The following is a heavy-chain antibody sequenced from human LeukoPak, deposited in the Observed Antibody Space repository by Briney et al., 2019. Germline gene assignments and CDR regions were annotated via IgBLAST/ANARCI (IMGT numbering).Heavy chain of an antibody. CDR3: ARFRIAARLRYYYYMDV. CDR2: INHSGST. J-gene: IGHJ6*03. CDR1: GGSFSGYY. D-gene: IGHD6-6*01. V-gene: IGHV4-34*01. Sequence: KTSETLSLTCAVYGGSFSGYYWSWIRQPPGKGLEWIGEINHSGSTNCNPSLKSRVTISVDTSKNQFSLKLSSVTAADTAVYYCARFRIAARLRYYYYMDVWGKGTTVTVSS.